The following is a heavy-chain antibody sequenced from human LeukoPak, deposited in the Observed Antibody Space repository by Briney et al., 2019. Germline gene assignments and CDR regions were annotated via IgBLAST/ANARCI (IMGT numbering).Heavy chain of an antibody. CDR2: ISGSGGST. Sequence: GGSLRLSCAASGFTFSSYAMSWVRQAPGKGLEWVSAISGSGGSTYYADSVKGRFTISRDNSKNTLYLQMNGLRAEDTAVYYCAKVPTQQLVDYYYYYGMDVWGQGTTVTVSS. CDR3: AKVPTQQLVDYYYYYGMDV. V-gene: IGHV3-23*01. D-gene: IGHD6-13*01. CDR1: GFTFSSYA. J-gene: IGHJ6*02.